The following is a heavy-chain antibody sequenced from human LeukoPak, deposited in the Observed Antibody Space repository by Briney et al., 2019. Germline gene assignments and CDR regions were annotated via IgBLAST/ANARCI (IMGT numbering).Heavy chain of an antibody. CDR3: AKSATTVTSNFDY. D-gene: IGHD4-17*01. V-gene: IGHV3-23*01. J-gene: IGHJ4*02. CDR1: GFTFSSHG. Sequence: GGSLRLSCAASGFTFSSHGMSWGRQAPGKGLEWVSGISGSGGGTFYADSVRGRFTISRDNSKNTVYLQMNSLRGEDTAVYYCAKSATTVTSNFDYWGQGTLVTVSS. CDR2: ISGSGGGT.